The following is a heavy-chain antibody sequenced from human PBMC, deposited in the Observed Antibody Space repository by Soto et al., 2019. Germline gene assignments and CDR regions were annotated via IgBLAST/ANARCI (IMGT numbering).Heavy chain of an antibody. CDR3: AKDRGRYSGYDLMRSYYYYGMDV. J-gene: IGHJ6*02. CDR1: GFTFSSYG. CDR2: ISYDGSNE. Sequence: PGGSLRLSCADSGFTFSSYGMHWVRQAPGKGLEWVAVISYDGSNEHYADSVKGRFTTSRDNSKNTLYLQMNSLKTEDTAVYYCAKDRGRYSGYDLMRSYYYYGMDVWGQGTTVTVSS. D-gene: IGHD5-12*01. V-gene: IGHV3-30*18.